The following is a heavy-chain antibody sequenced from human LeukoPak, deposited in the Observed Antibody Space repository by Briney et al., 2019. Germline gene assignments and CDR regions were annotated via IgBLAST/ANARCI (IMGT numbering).Heavy chain of an antibody. J-gene: IGHJ4*02. CDR1: GFIFSNYA. V-gene: IGHV3-23*01. CDR3: AKSRLGWLLYADY. CDR2: IIDSGGGT. Sequence: GGSLRLSCAASGFIFSNYAMSWVRQAPGEGLEWVSPIIDSGGGTYYADSVKGRFTISRDNSKNTLFPQMNSLRAGDTAVYYCAKSRLGWLLYADYWGQGTLVTVSS. D-gene: IGHD3-3*01.